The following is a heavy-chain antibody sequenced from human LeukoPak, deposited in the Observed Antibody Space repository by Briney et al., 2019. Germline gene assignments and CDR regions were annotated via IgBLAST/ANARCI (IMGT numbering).Heavy chain of an antibody. Sequence: ASVKVSCKASGYTFTGYYLYWVRQAPGQGLEWMGWSSPYNGNTNYAQKLRGRVTMTTDTSTSTAYMELRSLRSDDTAVYYCARGGTSGWRTPNDDYWGQGTLVTVSS. J-gene: IGHJ4*02. CDR3: ARGGTSGWRTPNDDY. CDR1: GYTFTGYY. D-gene: IGHD6-19*01. V-gene: IGHV1-18*01. CDR2: SSPYNGNT.